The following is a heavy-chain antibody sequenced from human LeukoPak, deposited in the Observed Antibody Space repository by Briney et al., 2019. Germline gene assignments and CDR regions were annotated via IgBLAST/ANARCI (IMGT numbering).Heavy chain of an antibody. CDR1: GGSISSSSYY. D-gene: IGHD4-17*01. CDR2: IYYSGST. CDR3: ARHGGDYGDNYFDY. Sequence: SETLSLTCTVSGGSISSSSYYWGWIRQPPGKGLEWIGSIYYSGSTDYNPSLKSRVTISVDTSKNQFSLKLSSVTAADTAVYYCARHGGDYGDNYFDYWGQGTLVTVSS. V-gene: IGHV4-39*07. J-gene: IGHJ4*02.